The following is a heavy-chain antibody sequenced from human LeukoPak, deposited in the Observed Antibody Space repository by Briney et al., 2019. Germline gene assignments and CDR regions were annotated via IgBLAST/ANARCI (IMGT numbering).Heavy chain of an antibody. CDR1: GFTFSNYT. J-gene: IGHJ4*02. CDR2: IFIGSGTI. CDR3: ANLPGVAGTNY. Sequence: GGSLRLSCAASGFTFSNYTMNWVRQAPGKGLEWLSYIFIGSGTIYYADSVKGRFTISRDNSKNTLYLQMNSLRAEDTAVYYCANLPGVAGTNYWGQGTLVTVSS. D-gene: IGHD6-19*01. V-gene: IGHV3-48*01.